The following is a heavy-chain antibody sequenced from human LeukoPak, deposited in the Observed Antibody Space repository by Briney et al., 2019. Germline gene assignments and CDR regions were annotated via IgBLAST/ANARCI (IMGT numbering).Heavy chain of an antibody. J-gene: IGHJ4*02. CDR1: GYTFTSYD. CDR2: MNPNSGNT. D-gene: IGHD3-3*01. V-gene: IGHV1-8*01. CDR3: ARGRGEWLLNY. Sequence: ASVTVSCKASGYTFTSYDINWVRQAPGQGLEWMGWMNPNSGNTGYAQKFQGRVSMTRNTSISTAYMELSSLRSEDTAVYYCARGRGEWLLNYWGQGTLVTVSS.